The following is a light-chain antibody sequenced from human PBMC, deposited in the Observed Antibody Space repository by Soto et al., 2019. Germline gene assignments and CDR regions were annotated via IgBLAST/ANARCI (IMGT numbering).Light chain of an antibody. Sequence: DIPMTQSPSTLSASVGDRVTLTGRASQTINRWLAWYQQRPGKAPKLLIHKASTLEGGVPSRFSGSASGTEFTLTISILQPDDFATYYCLQYNSYPLTFGGGTKVELK. CDR2: KAS. J-gene: IGKJ4*01. CDR1: QTINRW. V-gene: IGKV1-5*03. CDR3: LQYNSYPLT.